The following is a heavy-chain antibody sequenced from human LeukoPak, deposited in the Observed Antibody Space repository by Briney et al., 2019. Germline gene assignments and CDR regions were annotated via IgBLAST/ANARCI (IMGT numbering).Heavy chain of an antibody. CDR2: IYPDDSDT. Sequence: GESLKISCKGSGYSFSSFWIGWVRQMPGKGLEWMGIIYPDDSDTRYSPSFQGQVTISADKSISTAYLQWSSLKASDTAMYYCARHRKDIGFDSWGQGTLVTVSS. CDR1: GYSFSSFW. CDR3: ARHRKDIGFDS. J-gene: IGHJ4*02. V-gene: IGHV5-51*01. D-gene: IGHD2-15*01.